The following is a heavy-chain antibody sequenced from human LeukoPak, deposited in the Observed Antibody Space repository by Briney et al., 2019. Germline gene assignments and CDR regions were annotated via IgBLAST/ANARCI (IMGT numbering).Heavy chain of an antibody. CDR1: GDSISSSNYY. Sequence: PSETLSLTCTVSGDSISSSNYYWGWIRQPPGKELEWIGSIYYSGITYYNPSLKSRVTISVDTSKNQFSQKLSSVTAADTAVYYCASQQLVLTWGQGTLVTVSS. V-gene: IGHV4-39*01. CDR2: IYYSGIT. D-gene: IGHD6-13*01. CDR3: ASQQLVLT. J-gene: IGHJ5*02.